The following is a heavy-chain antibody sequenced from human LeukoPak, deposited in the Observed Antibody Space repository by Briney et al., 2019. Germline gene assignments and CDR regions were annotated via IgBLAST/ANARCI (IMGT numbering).Heavy chain of an antibody. J-gene: IGHJ5*02. CDR3: AAALSRDGYNWADNWFDP. CDR2: ISYSGTT. V-gene: IGHV4-59*08. CDR1: GGSITSYY. Sequence: SETLSLTCTVSGGSITSYYWSWIRQPPGKGLEWIGYISYSGTTNYNPSLKSRVTFSVDTSKDQFSLKLTSVTTADTAVYYCAAALSRDGYNWADNWFDPWGQGTLVTVSS. D-gene: IGHD5-24*01.